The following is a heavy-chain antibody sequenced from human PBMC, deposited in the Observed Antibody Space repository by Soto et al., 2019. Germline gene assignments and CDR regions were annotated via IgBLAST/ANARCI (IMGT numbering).Heavy chain of an antibody. V-gene: IGHV3-21*01. J-gene: IGHJ4*02. CDR2: ISSSSSYI. CDR1: GFTFSSYS. CDR3: ARDPQQWLIRYPLPPPDY. D-gene: IGHD6-19*01. Sequence: GGSLRLSCAASGFTFSSYSMNWVRQAPGKGLEWVSSISSSSSYIYYADSVKGRFSISRDNAKNSLYLQMNSLRAEDTAVYYCARDPQQWLIRYPLPPPDYWGQGTLVTVSS.